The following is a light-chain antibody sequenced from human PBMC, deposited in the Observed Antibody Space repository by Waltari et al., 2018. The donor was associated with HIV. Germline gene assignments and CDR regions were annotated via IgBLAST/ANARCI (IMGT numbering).Light chain of an antibody. CDR3: QQYHNWPPWT. V-gene: IGKV3-15*01. J-gene: IGKJ1*01. CDR2: DAS. Sequence: EIVMTQYPATLSVSPGGRATLSCRASQSVSTNLAWYQQKPGQAPRLLISDASSRATGVPAMFSGSASGTEFTLTISNLQSEDFAVYYCQQYHNWPPWTFGQGTKVEIK. CDR1: QSVSTN.